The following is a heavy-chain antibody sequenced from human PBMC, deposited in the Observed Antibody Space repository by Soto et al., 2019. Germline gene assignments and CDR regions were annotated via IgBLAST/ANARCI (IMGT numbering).Heavy chain of an antibody. D-gene: IGHD2-8*02. CDR3: ARDKITGLFDY. Sequence: PSETLSLTCTVSGGSISSYYWSWIRQPPGKGLEWIGYIYYSGSTNYNPPLKSRVTISVDTSKNQFSLKLTSVTAADTAVYYCARDKITGLFDYWGQGTLVTVS. CDR2: IYYSGST. J-gene: IGHJ4*02. CDR1: GGSISSYY. V-gene: IGHV4-59*12.